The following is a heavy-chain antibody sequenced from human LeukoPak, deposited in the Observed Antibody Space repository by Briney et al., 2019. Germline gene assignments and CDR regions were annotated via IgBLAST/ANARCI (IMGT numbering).Heavy chain of an antibody. CDR2: ISYDGSKK. V-gene: IGHV3-30*04. CDR3: ASDSSGILDY. D-gene: IGHD3-22*01. Sequence: PGGSLRLSCAASGFTFSRYSINWVRQAPGKGLEWVAVISYDGSKKYYADSVKGRFTISRDNSKNTLYLQMNSLRAEDTAVYYCASDSSGILDYWGQGTLVTVSS. J-gene: IGHJ4*02. CDR1: GFTFSRYS.